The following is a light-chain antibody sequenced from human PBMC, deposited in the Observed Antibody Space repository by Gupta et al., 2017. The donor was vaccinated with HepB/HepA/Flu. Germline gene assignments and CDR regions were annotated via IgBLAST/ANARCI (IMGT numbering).Light chain of an antibody. CDR2: GAS. V-gene: IGKV3-20*01. CDR3: QQYGSSPGT. Sequence: EIVLTQSPGTLSLSPGERATLSCRASQRISSNYLAWYQQKPGLAPRLLSYGASSRASGIPDRFRGSGSGTDFTLTISRLEPEDSAVYYCQQYGSSPGTFGRGTRLDIK. CDR1: QRISSNY. J-gene: IGKJ5*01.